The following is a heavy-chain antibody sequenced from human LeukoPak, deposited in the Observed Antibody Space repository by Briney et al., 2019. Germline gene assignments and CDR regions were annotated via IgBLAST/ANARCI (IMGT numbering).Heavy chain of an antibody. D-gene: IGHD3-16*01. Sequence: GGSLRLSCAAPGFILSTYSMNWVRQAPGKGLEWVSSISSTSSFIYYADSVKGRFTISRDNAKNSLYLQMNSLRAEDTAVYYCAGGNYYYYMDVWGKGTTVTVSS. CDR1: GFILSTYS. CDR3: AGGNYYYYMDV. J-gene: IGHJ6*03. V-gene: IGHV3-21*01. CDR2: ISSTSSFI.